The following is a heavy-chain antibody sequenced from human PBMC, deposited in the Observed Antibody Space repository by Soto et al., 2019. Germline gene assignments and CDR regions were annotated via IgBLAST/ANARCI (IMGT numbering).Heavy chain of an antibody. Sequence: QVQLRESGPGLVKPSQTLSLTCTVSGGSIRSGGYNWSWIRQLPGKGLEWIGYIFHTGNTYYNPSLKSRVIISVDTSQNQFSLRLSSVTAADTALYYCARDLGKLITPAKWGQGVLVTVSS. CDR2: IFHTGNT. CDR3: ARDLGKLITPAK. J-gene: IGHJ1*01. V-gene: IGHV4-31*03. CDR1: GGSIRSGGYN. D-gene: IGHD7-27*01.